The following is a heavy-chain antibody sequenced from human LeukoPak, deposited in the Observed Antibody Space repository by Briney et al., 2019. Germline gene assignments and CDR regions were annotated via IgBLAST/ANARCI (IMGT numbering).Heavy chain of an antibody. J-gene: IGHJ4*02. V-gene: IGHV1-69*06. CDR2: IIPIFDTP. D-gene: IGHD4-17*01. CDR3: ARAVQVTTGGLFDY. Sequence: SVKVSCKASGYSFTSHYMHWVRQAPGQGLEWMGGIIPIFDTPNFAQKFQGRATITADKSTSTAYMELSRLRSEDTAVYYCARAVQVTTGGLFDYWGQGTLVTVSS. CDR1: GYSFTSHY.